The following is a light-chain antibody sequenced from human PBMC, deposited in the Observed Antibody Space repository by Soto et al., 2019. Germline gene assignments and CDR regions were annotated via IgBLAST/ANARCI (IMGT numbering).Light chain of an antibody. Sequence: DIQMTQSPSTLSASVGDRVTITCRANQSISSWLAWYQRRPGKAPRLLISKASSLESGVPSRFSGGGFGTESTLTISSLQPDDFATYYCQQYYSRVTFGQGTKVDIK. CDR3: QQYYSRVT. V-gene: IGKV1-5*03. J-gene: IGKJ1*01. CDR2: KAS. CDR1: QSISSW.